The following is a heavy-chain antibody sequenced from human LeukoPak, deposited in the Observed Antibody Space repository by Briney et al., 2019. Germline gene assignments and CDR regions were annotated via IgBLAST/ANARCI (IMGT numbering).Heavy chain of an antibody. CDR2: IYTSGST. V-gene: IGHV4-4*07. D-gene: IGHD3-22*01. Sequence: SETLSLTRTVSGGSISSYYWSWIRQPAGKGLEWIGRIYTSGSTYYNPSLKSRVTMSVDTSKNQFSLKLSSVTAADTAVYYCGRVQLFGGGYYSGYYYYMDVWGKGTTVTVSS. CDR1: GGSISSYY. J-gene: IGHJ6*03. CDR3: GRVQLFGGGYYSGYYYYMDV.